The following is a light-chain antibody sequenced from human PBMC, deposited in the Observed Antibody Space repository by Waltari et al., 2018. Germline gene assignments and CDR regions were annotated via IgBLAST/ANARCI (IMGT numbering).Light chain of an antibody. CDR1: QSLLYSSNNKNY. V-gene: IGKV4-1*01. CDR2: WAS. J-gene: IGKJ1*01. CDR3: QQYYSSPWT. Sequence: IVLTQSPDSLAGSLGDRAPINCKPSQSLLYSSNNKNYLAWYQQKPGQPPKLLMYWASTRESGVPERFSGSGSGTDFTLTISSLQAEDVAVYYCQQYYSSPWTFGQGTKVEIK.